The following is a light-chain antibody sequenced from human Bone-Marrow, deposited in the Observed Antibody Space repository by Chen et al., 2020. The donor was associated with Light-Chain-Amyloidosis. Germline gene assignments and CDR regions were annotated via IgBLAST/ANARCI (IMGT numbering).Light chain of an antibody. CDR2: EVT. Sequence: QSALTQPASVSGSPGPSITISCTGTSSDVGGVNHVSWYQQRPDKAPKLMIYEVTNRPSWVPDRFSGSKSDNTASLTISGLQTEDEADYFGSSYTITNTLVFGSGTRVTVL. V-gene: IGLV2-14*01. CDR1: SSDVGGVNH. CDR3: SSYTITNTLV. J-gene: IGLJ1*01.